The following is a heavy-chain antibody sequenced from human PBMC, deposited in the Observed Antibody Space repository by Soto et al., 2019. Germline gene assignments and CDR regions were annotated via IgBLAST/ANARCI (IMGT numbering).Heavy chain of an antibody. CDR1: GYTFTIFD. Sequence: QVQLVQSGAEVKKPGTSVKVSCQTSGYTFTIFDMHWVRQAPGQSLEWMGWIKAANAYAVYSENFQGRVTFTRDTSARTSYMDVSSLRYEDTAVYYCVVSRGWWSFEYWGQGTLVTVSS. CDR3: VVSRGWWSFEY. J-gene: IGHJ4*02. CDR2: IKAANAYA. D-gene: IGHD6-19*01. V-gene: IGHV1-3*01.